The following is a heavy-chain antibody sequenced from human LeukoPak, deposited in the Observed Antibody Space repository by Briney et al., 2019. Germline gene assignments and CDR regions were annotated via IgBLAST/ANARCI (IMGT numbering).Heavy chain of an antibody. CDR3: ARADKSVVVPAAPYYYYYYMDV. D-gene: IGHD2-2*01. J-gene: IGHJ6*03. V-gene: IGHV3-21*01. CDR2: ISSSSSYI. Sequence: PGGSLRLSCAASGFTFSSYSMNWVRQAPGKGLEWVSSISSSSSYIYYADSVKGRFTISRDNAKNSLYLQMNSLRAEDTAVYYCARADKSVVVPAAPYYYYYYMDVWGKGTTVTVSS. CDR1: GFTFSSYS.